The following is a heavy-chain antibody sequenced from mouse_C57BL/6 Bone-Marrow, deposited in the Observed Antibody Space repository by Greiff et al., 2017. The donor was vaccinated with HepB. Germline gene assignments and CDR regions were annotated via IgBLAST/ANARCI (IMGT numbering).Heavy chain of an antibody. CDR3: ARDTTASYWDFDV. CDR1: GYTFTNYW. V-gene: IGHV1-63*01. CDR2: IYPGGGYT. D-gene: IGHD1-2*01. J-gene: IGHJ1*03. Sequence: QVQLQQSGAELVRPGTSVKMSCKASGYTFTNYWIGWAKQRPGHGLEWIGDIYPGGGYTNYNEKFKGQATLTADKSSSTAYMQFSSLTSEDSAIYYCARDTTASYWDFDVWGTGTTVTVSS.